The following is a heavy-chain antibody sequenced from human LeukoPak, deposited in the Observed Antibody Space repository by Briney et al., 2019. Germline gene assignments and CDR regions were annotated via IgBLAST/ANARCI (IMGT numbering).Heavy chain of an antibody. J-gene: IGHJ3*02. CDR3: ARGISSSWSGDAFDI. V-gene: IGHV3-7*03. CDR2: IKQDGSYK. CDR1: GFTFSSYW. Sequence: GGSLRLSCAASGFTFSSYWMSWVRQAPGKGLEWVANIKQDGSYKYYVDSVKGRFTISRDYAKNSLYLQMNSLRAEDTAVYYCARGISSSWSGDAFDIWGQGTMVTVSS. D-gene: IGHD6-13*01.